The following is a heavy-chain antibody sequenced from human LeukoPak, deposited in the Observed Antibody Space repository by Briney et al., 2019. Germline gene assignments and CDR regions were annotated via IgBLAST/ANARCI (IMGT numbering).Heavy chain of an antibody. D-gene: IGHD3-3*01. CDR2: IYHSGST. CDR1: GGSISSGGYY. J-gene: IGHJ3*02. Sequence: SQTLSLTCTVSGGSISSGGYYWSWIRQPPGKGLEWIGYIYHSGSTYYNPSLKSRVTISVDRSKNQFSLKLSSVTAADTAVYYCARAPPGTSGPDAFDIWGQGTMVTVSS. V-gene: IGHV4-30-2*01. CDR3: ARAPPGTSGPDAFDI.